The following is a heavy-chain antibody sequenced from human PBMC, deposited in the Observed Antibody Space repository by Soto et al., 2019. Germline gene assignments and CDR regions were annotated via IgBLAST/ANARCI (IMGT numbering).Heavy chain of an antibody. J-gene: IGHJ4*02. V-gene: IGHV1-18*01. CDR2: VGTANANT. CDR3: ARELNTDPTAYYSFAY. D-gene: IGHD3-9*01. Sequence: TFSAYGLAWLRQAPGQRPEWLGWVGTANANTNYAEKFQGRVTMTSDRSTTTTYMELRSLRSDDTAVYYCARELNTDPTAYYSFAYWGQGTLVTVSS. CDR1: TFSAYG.